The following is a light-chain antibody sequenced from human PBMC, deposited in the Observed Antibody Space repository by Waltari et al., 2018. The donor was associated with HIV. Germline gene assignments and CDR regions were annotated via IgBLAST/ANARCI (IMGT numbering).Light chain of an antibody. V-gene: IGLV3-19*01. CDR3: NSRDSSGYSYV. Sequence: SSELTQDPSVSVALGQTVTITCQGDSLRSYYASWYQQKPERAPLLVISGKNKRPSGIPDRVSVSSSGNTASLTITGAHADDEADYYCNSRDSSGYSYVFGTGTKVTIL. J-gene: IGLJ1*01. CDR1: SLRSYY. CDR2: GKN.